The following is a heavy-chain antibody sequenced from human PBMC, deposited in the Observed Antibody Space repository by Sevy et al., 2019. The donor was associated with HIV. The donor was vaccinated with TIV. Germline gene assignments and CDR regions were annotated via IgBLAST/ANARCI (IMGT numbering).Heavy chain of an antibody. CDR2: ISSSGNTI. CDR1: RFTFSHYY. J-gene: IGHJ5*02. D-gene: IGHD3-3*01. CDR3: ARDPTYYDFWSGYYTGWFDP. Sequence: GGSLRLSCAASRFTFSHYYMSWIRQAPGKGLEWVSYISSSGNTIYYTDSVKGRFTISRDNAKNSLYLQMDSLRAEDTAVYYCARDPTYYDFWSGYYTGWFDPWGHGTLVTVSS. V-gene: IGHV3-11*01.